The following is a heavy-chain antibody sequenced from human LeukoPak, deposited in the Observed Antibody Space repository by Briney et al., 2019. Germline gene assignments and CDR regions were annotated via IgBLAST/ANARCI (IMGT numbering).Heavy chain of an antibody. J-gene: IGHJ4*02. Sequence: ASVKVSCKASGYTFTAYFLHWVRQAPGQGLKWMGWINPNSGDTNYAQKFQGRVTMTRDTSITTAYMELSRLTSDDTAMYYCARDRMGDCAATSCYLAYWGQGTLVTVSS. V-gene: IGHV1-2*02. CDR1: GYTFTAYF. CDR3: ARDRMGDCAATSCYLAY. D-gene: IGHD2-2*01. CDR2: INPNSGDT.